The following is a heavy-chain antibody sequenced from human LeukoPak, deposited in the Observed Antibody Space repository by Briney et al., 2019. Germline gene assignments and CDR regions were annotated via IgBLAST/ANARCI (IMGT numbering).Heavy chain of an antibody. D-gene: IGHD3-16*02. Sequence: PSETLSLTCTLYGDSLNDSYWSWIRQPPGKGLEWIGEINHSGGTHYNPSLHPSLWGRLNISIDMSKNKFSLQLTSVTAADTGVYFCARVSDITISFGGAISFFDYWGQGALVTVSS. J-gene: IGHJ4*02. V-gene: IGHV4-34*01. CDR2: INHSGGT. CDR3: ARVSDITISFGGAISFFDY. CDR1: GDSLNDSY.